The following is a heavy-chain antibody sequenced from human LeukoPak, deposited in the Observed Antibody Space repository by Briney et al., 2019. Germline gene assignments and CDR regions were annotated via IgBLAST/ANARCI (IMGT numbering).Heavy chain of an antibody. D-gene: IGHD6-19*01. CDR2: IYYSGST. J-gene: IGHJ4*02. V-gene: IGHV4-39*01. CDR3: ASENSSGWDIFDY. Sequence: SETLSLTCTVSGGSISSSSYYWGWIRQLPGRGLEWIGSIYYSGSTYYNPSLKSRVTISVDTSKNQFSLKLSSVTAADTAVYYCASENSSGWDIFDYWGQGTLVTVSS. CDR1: GGSISSSSYY.